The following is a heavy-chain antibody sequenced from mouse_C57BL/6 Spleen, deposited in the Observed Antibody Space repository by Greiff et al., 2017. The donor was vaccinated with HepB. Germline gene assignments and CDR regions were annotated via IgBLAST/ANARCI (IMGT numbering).Heavy chain of an antibody. D-gene: IGHD2-5*01. J-gene: IGHJ4*01. CDR3: SRSYYSNYVGSMDY. Sequence: VQLQQPGAELVRPGSSVKLSCKASGYTFTSYWMHWVKQRPIQGLEWIGNIDPSDSETNYNQKFKDKATLTVDKSSSTAYMQLSSLTSEDSAVYYCSRSYYSNYVGSMDYWGQGTSVTVSS. CDR1: GYTFTSYW. CDR2: IDPSDSET. V-gene: IGHV1-52*01.